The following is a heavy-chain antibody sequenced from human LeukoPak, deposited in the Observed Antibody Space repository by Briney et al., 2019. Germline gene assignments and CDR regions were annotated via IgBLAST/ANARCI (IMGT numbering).Heavy chain of an antibody. CDR2: ITSDGSNT. V-gene: IGHV3-74*01. CDR3: ARGGRIQLERRGYFDY. CDR1: GITFGSYW. D-gene: IGHD1-1*01. Sequence: HTGGSLRLSCAASGITFGSYWMHWVRQAPGKGLVWVSRITSDGSNTNYADSVKGRFTISRDNAKNTLYLHMNSLRAEDTAVYYCARGGRIQLERRGYFDYWGQGTLVTVSS. J-gene: IGHJ4*02.